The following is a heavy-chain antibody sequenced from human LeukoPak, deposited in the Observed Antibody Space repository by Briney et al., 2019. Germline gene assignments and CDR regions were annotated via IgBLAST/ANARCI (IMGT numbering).Heavy chain of an antibody. CDR1: GFSFSSYW. CDR3: ARDGGSSGYHDALDI. V-gene: IGHV3-74*01. J-gene: IGHJ3*02. D-gene: IGHD3-22*01. CDR2: INSDGSSA. Sequence: PGGSLRLSCAASGFSFSSYWMHWVRQAPGKGLVWVSAINSDGSSATYADSVEGRFTISRDNAKNTLSLQLNSLRDEDTAVYYCARDGGSSGYHDALDIWGQGTMVTVSA.